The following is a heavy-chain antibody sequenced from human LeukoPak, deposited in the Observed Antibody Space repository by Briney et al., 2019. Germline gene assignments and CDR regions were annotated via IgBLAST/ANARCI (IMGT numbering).Heavy chain of an antibody. D-gene: IGHD6-13*01. V-gene: IGHV1-8*01. CDR2: MNPNSGNT. Sequence: ASVKVSCKASGYTFTSYDINWVRQATGQGLEWMGWMNPNSGNTGYAQKFQARVTMTRDTSTSTVYMELTSLTSEDTSMYYCARGQLADRYIFDYWGQGTLVTVSS. CDR1: GYTFTSYD. CDR3: ARGQLADRYIFDY. J-gene: IGHJ4*02.